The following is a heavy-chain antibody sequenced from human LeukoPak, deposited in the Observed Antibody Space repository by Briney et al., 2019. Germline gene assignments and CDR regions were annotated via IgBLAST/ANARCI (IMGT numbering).Heavy chain of an antibody. Sequence: SETLSLTCTVSGGSISSGDYYWSWIRQPPGKGLEWIGYIYYSGSTYYNPSLKSRVTISVDTSKNQFSLKLSSVTAADTAVYYCARDGHDYSNLWLDYWDQGTLVTVSS. J-gene: IGHJ4*02. V-gene: IGHV4-30-4*08. D-gene: IGHD4-11*01. CDR3: ARDGHDYSNLWLDY. CDR2: IYYSGST. CDR1: GGSISSGDYY.